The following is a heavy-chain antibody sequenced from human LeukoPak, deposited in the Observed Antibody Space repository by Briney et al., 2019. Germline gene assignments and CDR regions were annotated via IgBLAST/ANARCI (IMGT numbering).Heavy chain of an antibody. D-gene: IGHD1-1*01. CDR3: ATTRAPSNGRVLYYMDV. CDR1: GFTFSSYS. J-gene: IGHJ6*03. V-gene: IGHV3-21*01. CDR2: IISSSSHI. Sequence: GVSLRLSCAASGFTFSSYSMNWVRQAPGKGLEWVSSIISSSSHIYYADSVKGRFTISRDNAKNSLYLQMNSLRAEDTAVYYCATTRAPSNGRVLYYMDVWGKGTTVTVSS.